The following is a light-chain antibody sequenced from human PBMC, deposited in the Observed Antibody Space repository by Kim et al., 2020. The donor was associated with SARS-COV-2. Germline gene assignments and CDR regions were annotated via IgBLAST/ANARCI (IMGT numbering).Light chain of an antibody. CDR3: QQFNYLIT. J-gene: IGKJ5*01. CDR1: QGISSA. CDR2: DAS. V-gene: IGKV1-13*02. Sequence: AAYVGDRVTITCRASQGISSALAWYQQKPGKAPKLLIYDASILESGVPSRFSGSGSGTDFTLTISSLQPEDFATYYCQQFNYLITFGQGTRLEIK.